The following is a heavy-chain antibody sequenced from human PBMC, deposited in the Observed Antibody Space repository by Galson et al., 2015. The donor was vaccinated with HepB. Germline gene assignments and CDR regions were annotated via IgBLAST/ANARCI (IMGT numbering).Heavy chain of an antibody. Sequence: SLRLSCAASGFTFSSAAMTWVRQIPGKGLEWVSVVSASGSNTYYADSVKGRFTISRDNSKNMLYLQMSSLRAEDTAVYYCAKDLQISRWGQGTLVTVSS. CDR3: AKDLQISR. J-gene: IGHJ4*02. V-gene: IGHV3-23*01. CDR1: GFTFSSAA. CDR2: VSASGSNT.